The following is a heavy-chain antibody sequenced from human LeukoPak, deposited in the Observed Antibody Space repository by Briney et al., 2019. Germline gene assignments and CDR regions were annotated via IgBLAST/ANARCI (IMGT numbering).Heavy chain of an antibody. CDR2: ISYDGSNK. CDR3: ARGVYYSRGYYFDY. Sequence: GGSLRLSCAASGFTFSSYAMHWVRQAPGKGLEWVAVISYDGSNKYYADSVKGRFTISRDNSKNTLYLQMNSLRAEDTAVYYCARGVYYSRGYYFDYWGQGTLVTVSS. CDR1: GFTFSSYA. D-gene: IGHD3-22*01. J-gene: IGHJ4*02. V-gene: IGHV3-30*04.